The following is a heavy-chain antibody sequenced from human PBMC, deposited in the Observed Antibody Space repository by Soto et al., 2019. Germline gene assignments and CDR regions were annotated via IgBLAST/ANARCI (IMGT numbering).Heavy chain of an antibody. D-gene: IGHD2-2*01. CDR1: GFSFSSYG. J-gene: IGHJ4*02. Sequence: QVQLVESGGGVVQPGRCLRLSCAASGFSFSSYGMHWVRQAPGKGPEWVAVISYDGSNEHYADSVRGRLTIPRDNSKNTLFLQMNSLRAEDTAISYCAKAYFGGYCTDTSCYVTDYWGQGTLVTVSS. CDR2: ISYDGSNE. CDR3: AKAYFGGYCTDTSCYVTDY. V-gene: IGHV3-30*18.